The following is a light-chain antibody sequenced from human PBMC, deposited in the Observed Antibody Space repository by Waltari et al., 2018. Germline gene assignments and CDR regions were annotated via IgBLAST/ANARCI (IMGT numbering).Light chain of an antibody. CDR3: QSYDTSLSVV. J-gene: IGLJ3*02. V-gene: IGLV1-40*01. CDR2: GST. CDR1: GSNLRAGYD. Sequence: QSVLTQPPSVSGAPGQRVTISCTGSGSNLRAGYDVHWYQQLPRAAPKLLIYGSTSRPLGVPARFFGSTSGTSASLAIIGLQAEDEAEYYCQSYDTSLSVVFGGGTKLTVL.